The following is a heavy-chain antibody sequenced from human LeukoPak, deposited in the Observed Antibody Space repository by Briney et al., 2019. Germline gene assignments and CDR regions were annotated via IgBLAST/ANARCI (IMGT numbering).Heavy chain of an antibody. CDR1: GGSISSYY. D-gene: IGHD1-1*01. J-gene: IGHJ5*02. Sequence: SETLSLTCTVSGGSISSYYWSWIRQPPGKGLEWIGYIYYSGSTNYNPSLKSRVTISVDTSKNRFSLKLSSVTAADTAVYYCATTRRYNWNDVWFDPWGQGTLVTVSS. V-gene: IGHV4-59*08. CDR3: ATTRRYNWNDVWFDP. CDR2: IYYSGST.